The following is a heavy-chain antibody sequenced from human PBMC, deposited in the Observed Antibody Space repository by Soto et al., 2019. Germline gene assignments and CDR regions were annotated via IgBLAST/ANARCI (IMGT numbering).Heavy chain of an antibody. Sequence: EVDLVESGGGLAQPGRSLRLSCVASGFTFDDHGMHWVRQIPGRGLEWVSGIRWNSGRIGYAESVKGRFTIFRDNAKNSLYLEMNSLRQEDTALYYCVRDTSSGWHLKDHWGQGVQVSVSS. D-gene: IGHD3-9*01. J-gene: IGHJ4*02. CDR3: VRDTSSGWHLKDH. V-gene: IGHV3-9*01. CDR1: GFTFDDHG. CDR2: IRWNSGRI.